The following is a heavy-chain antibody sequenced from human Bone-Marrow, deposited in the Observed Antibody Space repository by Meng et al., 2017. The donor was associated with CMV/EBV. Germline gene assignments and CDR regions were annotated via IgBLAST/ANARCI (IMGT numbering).Heavy chain of an antibody. D-gene: IGHD2-2*01. CDR1: GFTFSSYA. V-gene: IGHV3-7*01. Sequence: GESLKISCAASGFTFSSYAMNWVRRAPGKGLEWVANIKQDGSEKYYVDSVKGRFTISRDNAKNSLYLQMNSLRAEDTAVYYCARGNPSTIVVVPAAIPPNYGMDVWGQGTTVTVSS. J-gene: IGHJ6*02. CDR2: IKQDGSEK. CDR3: ARGNPSTIVVVPAAIPPNYGMDV.